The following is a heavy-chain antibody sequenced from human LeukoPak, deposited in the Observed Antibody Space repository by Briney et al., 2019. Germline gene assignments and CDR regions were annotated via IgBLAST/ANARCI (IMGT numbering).Heavy chain of an antibody. D-gene: IGHD3-9*01. Sequence: QPGGSLRLSCTASGFTFDNYWTTWVRQPPGKGLEWVANIKQDGGERYYVDSVRGRFTISRDNSKNSLYLQMNSLRAEDTAVYYCATGTGYYYDRWGQGTLVTVAS. V-gene: IGHV3-7*01. J-gene: IGHJ4*02. CDR3: ATGTGYYYDR. CDR1: GFTFDNYW. CDR2: IKQDGGER.